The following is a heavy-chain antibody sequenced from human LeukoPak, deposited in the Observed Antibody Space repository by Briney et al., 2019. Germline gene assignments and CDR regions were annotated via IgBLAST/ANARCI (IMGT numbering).Heavy chain of an antibody. CDR2: FDPEDGET. D-gene: IGHD2-2*01. V-gene: IGHV1-24*01. CDR1: GYTLTELS. J-gene: IGHJ4*02. Sequence: GASVKVSCKVSGYTLTELSMHWVRQAPGKGLEWMGGFDPEDGETIYAQKFQGRVTMTEDTSTDTAYMELSSLRSEDTAVYYCATVLPAAGPPPLPDYWGQGTLVTVSS. CDR3: ATVLPAAGPPPLPDY.